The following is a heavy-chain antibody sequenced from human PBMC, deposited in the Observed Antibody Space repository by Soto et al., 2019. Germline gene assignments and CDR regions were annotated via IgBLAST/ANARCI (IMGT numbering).Heavy chain of an antibody. V-gene: IGHV3-21*01. J-gene: IGHJ6*02. CDR3: ASLTSGYYYYGMDV. Sequence: EVQLVESGGGLVKPGGSLRLSCAASGFTSSSYSMDWVRQAPGKGLEWVSSISSSSTYIHYADSVKGRFTISRDNAKNSLYLQMNILSAEDTAVYYCASLTSGYYYYGMDVWGQGTTVTVSS. CDR2: ISSSSTYI. CDR1: GFTSSSYS.